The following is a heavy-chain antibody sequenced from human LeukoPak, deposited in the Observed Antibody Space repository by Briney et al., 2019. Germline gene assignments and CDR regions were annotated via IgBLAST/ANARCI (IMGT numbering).Heavy chain of an antibody. J-gene: IGHJ1*01. CDR1: GYTFTGYY. D-gene: IGHD3-22*01. Sequence: ASVKVSCKASGYTFTGYYMHWVRQAPGQGLEWMGWISPYNGNTNYAQKLQGRVTMTTDTSTSTAYMELRSLRSDDTAVYYCARMPYDSSGYYKHWGQGTLVTVSS. V-gene: IGHV1-18*04. CDR3: ARMPYDSSGYYKH. CDR2: ISPYNGNT.